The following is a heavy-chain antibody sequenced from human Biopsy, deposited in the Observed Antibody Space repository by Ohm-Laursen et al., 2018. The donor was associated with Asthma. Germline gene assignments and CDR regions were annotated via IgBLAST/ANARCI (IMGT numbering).Heavy chain of an antibody. Sequence: ASVKVSCKASGDTLTERSIHWVRQAPGKGLEWMGGFDIEDGEASYAQKFKGRVTLTEDPSTDTVYMEVSSLRSDDTAAYYCATDLWKPQKGYDYWGQGTLVTVSS. CDR2: FDIEDGEA. J-gene: IGHJ4*02. D-gene: IGHD1-1*01. CDR3: ATDLWKPQKGYDY. CDR1: GDTLTERS. V-gene: IGHV1-24*01.